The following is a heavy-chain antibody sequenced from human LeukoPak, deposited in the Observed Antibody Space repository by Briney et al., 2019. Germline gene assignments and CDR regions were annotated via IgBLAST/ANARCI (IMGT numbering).Heavy chain of an antibody. Sequence: PSQTLSLTCTASGGSISSGSYYWSWIRQPAGKGLGWIGRIYTSGSTNYNPSLKSRVTISVDTSKNQFSLKLSSVTAADTAVYYCASAGTLEWLSDAEYYFDYWGQGTLVTVSS. V-gene: IGHV4-61*02. CDR2: IYTSGST. CDR1: GGSISSGSYY. CDR3: ASAGTLEWLSDAEYYFDY. J-gene: IGHJ4*02. D-gene: IGHD3-3*01.